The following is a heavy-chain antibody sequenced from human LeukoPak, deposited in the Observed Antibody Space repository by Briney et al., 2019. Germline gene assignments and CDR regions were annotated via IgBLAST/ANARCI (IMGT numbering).Heavy chain of an antibody. CDR3: ARDQPPESGWYVGLWDY. J-gene: IGHJ4*02. V-gene: IGHV3-53*01. CDR2: IYSDGTT. CDR1: GLTFSSNY. Sequence: GGSLRLSCAASGLTFSSNYMSWVRQAPGKGLEWVSVIYSDGTTYYADSVKGRFTISRDNSKNTVHLQMNSLRPEDTAVYYCARDQPPESGWYVGLWDYWGQGTLVTVSS. D-gene: IGHD6-19*01.